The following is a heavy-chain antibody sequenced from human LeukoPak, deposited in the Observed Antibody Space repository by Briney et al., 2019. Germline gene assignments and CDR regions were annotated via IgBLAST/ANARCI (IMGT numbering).Heavy chain of an antibody. Sequence: ASVKVSCKASGYTFTSYDINWVRQATGQGLEWMGWMNPNSGNTGYAQKFQGRVTITRNPSISTAYMELSSLRSEDTAVYYCARGPPAVGYCSSTSCSYYYYYYMDVWGKGTTVTVSS. V-gene: IGHV1-8*03. D-gene: IGHD2-2*01. CDR3: ARGPPAVGYCSSTSCSYYYYYYMDV. CDR1: GYTFTSYD. J-gene: IGHJ6*03. CDR2: MNPNSGNT.